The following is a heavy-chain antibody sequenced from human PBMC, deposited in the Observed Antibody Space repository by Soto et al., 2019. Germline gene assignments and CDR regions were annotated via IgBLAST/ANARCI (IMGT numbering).Heavy chain of an antibody. CDR1: GYTFTSYG. V-gene: IGHV1-18*01. J-gene: IGHJ6*03. CDR3: ARDALVDILTGYFYYYYMDV. Sequence: ASVKVSCKASGYTFTSYGISWVRQAPGQGLERMGWISAYNGNTNYAQKLQGRVTMTTDTSTSTAYMELRSLRSDDTAVYYCARDALVDILTGYFYYYYMDVWGKGTTVTVSS. D-gene: IGHD3-9*01. CDR2: ISAYNGNT.